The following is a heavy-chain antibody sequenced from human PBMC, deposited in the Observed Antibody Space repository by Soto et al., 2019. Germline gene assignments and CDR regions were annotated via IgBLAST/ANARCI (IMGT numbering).Heavy chain of an antibody. D-gene: IGHD1-26*01. CDR2: ISGSGGST. J-gene: IGHJ3*02. CDR1: GFTFSSYA. CDR3: AKGATMGRPPLGSEAFDI. Sequence: VQLVESGGGVVQPGRSLRLSCAASGFTFSSYAMSWVRQAPGKGLEWVSAISGSGGSTYYADSVKGRFTISRDNSKNTLYLQMNSLRAEDTAVYYCAKGATMGRPPLGSEAFDIWGQGTMVTVSS. V-gene: IGHV3-23*04.